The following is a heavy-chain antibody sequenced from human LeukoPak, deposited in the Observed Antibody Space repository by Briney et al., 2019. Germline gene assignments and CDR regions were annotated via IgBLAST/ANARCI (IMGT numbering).Heavy chain of an antibody. V-gene: IGHV1-2*02. CDR3: RVGGEIAVAGMRKLDNDY. J-gene: IGHJ4*02. CDR2: INPNSGGT. D-gene: IGHD6-19*01. CDR1: GYTFTDYY. Sequence: ASVKVSCKASGYTFTDYYMHWVRQAPGQGLEWMGWINPNSGGTNYAQKFQGRVTMTRDTSISTAYMELSRLRSDDTAVYYCRVGGEIAVAGMRKLDNDYWGQGTLVTVSS.